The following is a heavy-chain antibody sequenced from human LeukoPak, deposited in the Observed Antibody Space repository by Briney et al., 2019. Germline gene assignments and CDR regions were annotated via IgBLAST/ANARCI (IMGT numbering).Heavy chain of an antibody. V-gene: IGHV4-34*01. Sequence: KPSETLSLTCAVYGGSFSDNYWSWIRQPPGKGLEWIGEINHSGSTNYNPSLKSRVTISVDTSKNQFSLKLSSVTAADTAVYYCARGTRLWWLASWLDPWGQGTLVTVSS. J-gene: IGHJ5*02. CDR1: GGSFSDNY. D-gene: IGHD2-21*01. CDR3: ARGTRLWWLASWLDP. CDR2: INHSGST.